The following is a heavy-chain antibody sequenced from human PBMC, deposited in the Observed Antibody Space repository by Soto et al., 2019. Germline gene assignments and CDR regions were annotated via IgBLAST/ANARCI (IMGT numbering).Heavy chain of an antibody. V-gene: IGHV2-5*02. CDR1: GFSLSTTGVG. J-gene: IGHJ4*02. Sequence: QITLKESGPTLVKPTQTLTLTCTFSGFSLSTTGVGVGWIRQPPGKALDWLALIYWDDDKRYSPSLKRRLTITKDSSKNQVVLTMHNMDPIDTATYECVRPTPVSTGGDHWGQGTLVTVSS. D-gene: IGHD4-17*01. CDR2: IYWDDDK. CDR3: VRPTPVSTGGDH.